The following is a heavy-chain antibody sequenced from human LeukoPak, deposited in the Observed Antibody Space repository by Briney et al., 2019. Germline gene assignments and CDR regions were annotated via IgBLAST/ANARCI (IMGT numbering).Heavy chain of an antibody. V-gene: IGHV1-18*01. Sequence: ASVKVSCKASGYTFTSYGISWVRQAPGQGLEWMGWTSAYNGNTNYAQKLQGRVTMTTDTSTSTAYMELRSLRSDDTAVYYCARDEYDILTGYEHNWFDPWGQGTLVTVSS. J-gene: IGHJ5*02. CDR2: TSAYNGNT. CDR1: GYTFTSYG. CDR3: ARDEYDILTGYEHNWFDP. D-gene: IGHD3-9*01.